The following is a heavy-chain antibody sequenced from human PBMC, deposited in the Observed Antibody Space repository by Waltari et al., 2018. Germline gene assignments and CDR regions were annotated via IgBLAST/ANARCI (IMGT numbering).Heavy chain of an antibody. CDR1: GYSISSGYY. CDR3: ARGARGAAEPPPNWFDP. Sequence: QVQLQESGPGLVKPSETLSLTCAVSGYSISSGYYWGWIRPPPGKGLEWIGSIYRGGSTYYNPSIKSRFTISVDTTKNQFSLKLSSVTAADTAVYYCARGARGAAEPPPNWFDPWGQGTLVTVSS. D-gene: IGHD6-13*01. J-gene: IGHJ5*02. CDR2: IYRGGST. V-gene: IGHV4-38-2*01.